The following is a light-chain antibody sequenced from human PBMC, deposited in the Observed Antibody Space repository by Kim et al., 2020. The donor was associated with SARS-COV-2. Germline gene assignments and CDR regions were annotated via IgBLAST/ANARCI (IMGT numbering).Light chain of an antibody. J-gene: IGLJ3*02. CDR2: DVT. Sequence: GQSITISCTGTSSDVGGYNYVSWYQQHPGKAPKLMIYDVTKRPSGVSNRFSGSKSGNTASLTISGLQAEDEADYYCSSYTSLTTGVFGGGTKLTVL. CDR1: SSDVGGYNY. CDR3: SSYTSLTTGV. V-gene: IGLV2-14*03.